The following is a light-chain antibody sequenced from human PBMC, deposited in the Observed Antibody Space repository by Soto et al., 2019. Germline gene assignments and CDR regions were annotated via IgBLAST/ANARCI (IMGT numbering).Light chain of an antibody. CDR2: GVS. CDR3: SSSTSSNTLV. Sequence: QSALTQPASVSASPGQSITISCTGGKNDIGSSDYVSWYQQHPGKAPNLIIYGVSNRPSGTSDRFSGSKSGSTASLTISGLQADDEADYYCSSSTSSNTLVFGGGTKVTVL. CDR1: KNDIGSSDY. V-gene: IGLV2-14*01. J-gene: IGLJ3*02.